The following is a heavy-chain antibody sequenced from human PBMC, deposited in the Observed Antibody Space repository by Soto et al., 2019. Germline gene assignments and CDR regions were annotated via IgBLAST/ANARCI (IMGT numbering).Heavy chain of an antibody. Sequence: QMQLVRSGPEVKKPGTSVKVSCKASGFTFTSSAVQWVRQARGQRLEWIGWIVVGSGNTNYAQKFRERVTITRDMSTSTAYMELSSLRSEDTAVYYCAAWDITIFGVVITTDYWGQGTLVTVSS. V-gene: IGHV1-58*01. CDR3: AAWDITIFGVVITTDY. CDR1: GFTFTSSA. CDR2: IVVGSGNT. J-gene: IGHJ4*02. D-gene: IGHD3-3*01.